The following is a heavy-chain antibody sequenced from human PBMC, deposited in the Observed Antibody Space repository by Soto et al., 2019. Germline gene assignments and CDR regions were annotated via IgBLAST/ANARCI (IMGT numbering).Heavy chain of an antibody. CDR3: AKDALRYFDWLSDFDY. J-gene: IGHJ4*02. CDR1: GFTFSSYA. V-gene: IGHV3-23*01. D-gene: IGHD3-9*01. Sequence: GGSLRLSCAASGFTFSSYAMSWVRQAPGKGLEWVSAISGSGGSTYYADSVKGRFTISRDNSKNTLYLQMNSLRAEDTAVYYCAKDALRYFDWLSDFDYWGQGTLVTVSS. CDR2: ISGSGGST.